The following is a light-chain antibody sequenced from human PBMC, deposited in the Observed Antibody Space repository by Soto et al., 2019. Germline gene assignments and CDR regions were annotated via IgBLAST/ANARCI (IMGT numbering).Light chain of an antibody. Sequence: QSVLTQPPSASGTPGQRVTISCSGSISNIGGNTVNWYQQLPGTAPKLLMYTNNQRPSGGPDRFSGSKSGTSASLAISGLQSEDEVDYYCAAWDDSLNGVVFGGGTKLTVL. J-gene: IGLJ2*01. V-gene: IGLV1-44*01. CDR3: AAWDDSLNGVV. CDR2: TNN. CDR1: ISNIGGNT.